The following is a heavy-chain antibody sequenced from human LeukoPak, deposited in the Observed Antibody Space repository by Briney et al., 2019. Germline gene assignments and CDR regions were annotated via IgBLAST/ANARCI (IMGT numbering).Heavy chain of an antibody. J-gene: IGHJ4*02. V-gene: IGHV3-33*01. CDR1: GFTFSTYG. CDR3: ARGGLTIAEATTSWYLDY. D-gene: IGHD1-26*01. Sequence: PGGSLRLSCAASGFTFSTYGMHWVRQAQGKGLEWVALTWYDGSNKNYADSVKGRFTISRDNSKNTLYLQMNSLRGEDTAVYYCARGGLTIAEATTSWYLDYWGQGTLATVSS. CDR2: TWYDGSNK.